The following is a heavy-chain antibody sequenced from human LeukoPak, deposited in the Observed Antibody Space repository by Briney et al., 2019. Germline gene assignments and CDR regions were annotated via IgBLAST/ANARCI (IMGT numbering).Heavy chain of an antibody. D-gene: IGHD2-2*01. CDR3: ARQGGYCSSTSCIDP. J-gene: IGHJ5*02. Sequence: GESLKISCKGSGYSFTSYWIGWVRQMPGKGLEWMGIIYPGDSDTRYSPSFQGQVTISADKSISTAYLQWSSLKASDTAMYYCARQGGYCSSTSCIDPWGQGTLVTASS. V-gene: IGHV5-51*01. CDR2: IYPGDSDT. CDR1: GYSFTSYW.